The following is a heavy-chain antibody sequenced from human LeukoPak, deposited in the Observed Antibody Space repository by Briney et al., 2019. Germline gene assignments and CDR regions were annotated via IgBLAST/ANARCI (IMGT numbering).Heavy chain of an antibody. CDR1: GYTFTSYY. CDR3: ARVTYYYDSSGYYNDY. CDR2: INPSGGST. J-gene: IGHJ4*02. V-gene: IGHV1-46*01. Sequence: ASVKVSCKASGYTFTSYYMHWVRQAPGQGLEWMGIINPSGGSTSYAQKSQGRVTMTRNTSISTAYMELSSLRSEDTAAYYCARVTYYYDSSGYYNDYWGQGTLVTVSS. D-gene: IGHD3-22*01.